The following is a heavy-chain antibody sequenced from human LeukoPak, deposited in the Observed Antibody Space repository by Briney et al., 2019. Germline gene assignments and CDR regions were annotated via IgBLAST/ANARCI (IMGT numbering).Heavy chain of an antibody. Sequence: GGSLRLSCAASGFTFNSYDMYWVRQVIGKGLEWVSAIGTSGDTYYAGSVKGRFTISRENAKDSLYLQMNSLRAGDTAVYYCARMLPRYGRDVWGQGTTVTVSS. V-gene: IGHV3-13*01. CDR2: IGTSGDT. D-gene: IGHD2-15*01. CDR3: ARMLPRYGRDV. J-gene: IGHJ6*02. CDR1: GFTFNSYD.